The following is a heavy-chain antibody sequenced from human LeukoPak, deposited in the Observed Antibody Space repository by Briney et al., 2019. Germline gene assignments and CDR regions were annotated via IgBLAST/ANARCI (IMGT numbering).Heavy chain of an antibody. V-gene: IGHV4-30-2*01. J-gene: IGHJ6*02. CDR3: AGDTGFYGDYGMDV. CDR1: GGSISGGGYP. Sequence: SETLSLTCAVSGGSISGGGYPWSWIRQPPGKGLEWIGYIYHSGSTYYNPSLKSRVTISVDRSKNQFSLKLSSVTAADTAVYYCAGDTGFYGDYGMDVWGQGTTVTVSS. D-gene: IGHD4-17*01. CDR2: IYHSGST.